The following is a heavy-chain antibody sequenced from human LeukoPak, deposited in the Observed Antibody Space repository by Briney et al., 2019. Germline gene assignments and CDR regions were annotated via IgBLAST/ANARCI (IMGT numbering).Heavy chain of an antibody. J-gene: IGHJ6*03. CDR3: ARGDDGTQISTMDV. CDR1: GGTFSSYA. D-gene: IGHD2/OR15-2a*01. CDR2: IIPIFGTA. V-gene: IGHV1-69*05. Sequence: SVKVSCKASGGTFSSYAISWVRQAPGQGLEWMGGIIPIFGTANHAQKFQGRVTITTDESTSTAYMELSSLRSEDTAVYYCARGDDGTQISTMDVWGKGTTVTVSS.